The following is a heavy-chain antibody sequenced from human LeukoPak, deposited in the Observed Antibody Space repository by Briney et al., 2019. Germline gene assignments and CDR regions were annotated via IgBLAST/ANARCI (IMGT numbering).Heavy chain of an antibody. Sequence: PGGSLRLSCAASGFTVSSNYMSWVRQAPGKGLEWVAVISYDGSNKYYADSVKGRFTISRDNSKNTLYLQMNSLRAEDTAVYYCAKVPHTIYYMDVWGKGTTVTVSS. CDR2: ISYDGSNK. CDR3: AKVPHTIYYMDV. V-gene: IGHV3-30*18. CDR1: GFTVSSNY. D-gene: IGHD3-3*01. J-gene: IGHJ6*03.